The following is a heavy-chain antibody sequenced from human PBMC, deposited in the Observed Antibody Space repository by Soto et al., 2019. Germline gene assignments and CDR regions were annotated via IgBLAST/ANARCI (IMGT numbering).Heavy chain of an antibody. CDR1: GFTFSSYS. D-gene: IGHD3-10*01. V-gene: IGHV3-21*01. Sequence: PGGSLRLSCAASGFTFSSYSMNWVRQAPGKGLEWVSSISSSSYIYYADSVKGRFTISRDNAKNSLYLQMNSLRAEDTAVYYCARDIGLTFGRHYYYYGMDVWGQGTTVTVSS. CDR3: ARDIGLTFGRHYYYYGMDV. CDR2: ISSSSYI. J-gene: IGHJ6*02.